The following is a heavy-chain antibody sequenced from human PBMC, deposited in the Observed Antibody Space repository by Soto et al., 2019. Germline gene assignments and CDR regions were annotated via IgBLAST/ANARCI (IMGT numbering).Heavy chain of an antibody. J-gene: IGHJ5*02. CDR1: CGSISSCGYY. D-gene: IGHD3-3*01. Sequence: SETLSLTCTVSCGSISSCGYYWSWIRQHPGKGLEWIGYIYYSGSTYYNPSLKSRVTISVDTSKNQFSLKLSSVTAADTAVYYCARAKLHDYDFWSYNWFDPWGQGTLVTVSS. V-gene: IGHV4-31*03. CDR3: ARAKLHDYDFWSYNWFDP. CDR2: IYYSGST.